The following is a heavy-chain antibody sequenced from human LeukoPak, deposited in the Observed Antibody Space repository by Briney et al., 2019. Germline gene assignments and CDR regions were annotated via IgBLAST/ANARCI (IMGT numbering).Heavy chain of an antibody. Sequence: GGSLRLSCAASGFTFDDYAMHWVRQAPGKGLEWVSGISWNSGSIGCADSVKGRFTISRDNAKNSLYLQMNSLRAEDTALYYCAKAYDSSGYYPNWFDPWGQGTLVTVSS. CDR2: ISWNSGSI. J-gene: IGHJ5*02. D-gene: IGHD3-22*01. V-gene: IGHV3-9*01. CDR3: AKAYDSSGYYPNWFDP. CDR1: GFTFDDYA.